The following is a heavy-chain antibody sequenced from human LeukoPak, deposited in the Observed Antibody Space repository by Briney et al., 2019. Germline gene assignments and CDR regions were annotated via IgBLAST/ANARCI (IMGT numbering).Heavy chain of an antibody. V-gene: IGHV1-2*02. D-gene: IGHD2-2*01. Sequence: ASVKVSGKASGYTFTGYYMHWVRQAPGQGLQWMGWINPNSGGTNYAQKFQGRVTMTRDTSISTAYMELSRLRSDDTAVYYCARGGDIVVVPAALSWFDPWGQGTLVTVSS. CDR3: ARGGDIVVVPAALSWFDP. CDR2: INPNSGGT. J-gene: IGHJ5*02. CDR1: GYTFTGYY.